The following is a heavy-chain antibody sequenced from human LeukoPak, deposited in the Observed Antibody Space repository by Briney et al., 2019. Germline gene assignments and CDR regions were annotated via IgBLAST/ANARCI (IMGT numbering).Heavy chain of an antibody. Sequence: SETLSLTCTVSGGSISSYYWSWIRQPPGKGLEWIGYIYYSGSTNYNPSLKSRVTISVGTSKIQFSLKLSSVTAADTAVYYCTRGDSYSSTYYTTYYFDYWGQGTLVTVSS. CDR1: GGSISSYY. V-gene: IGHV4-59*01. J-gene: IGHJ4*02. CDR3: TRGDSYSSTYYTTYYFDY. D-gene: IGHD6-13*01. CDR2: IYYSGST.